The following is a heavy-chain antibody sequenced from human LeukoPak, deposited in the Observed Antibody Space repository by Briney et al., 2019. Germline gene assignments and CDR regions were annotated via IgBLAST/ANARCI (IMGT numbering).Heavy chain of an antibody. CDR3: AKVSGSMVRAYNWFDP. D-gene: IGHD3-10*01. Sequence: GGSLRLSCAASGFTFSCYAMSWVRQAPGKGMECVSAISGSGGSTYYADSVKGRFTISRDNSKNTLYLQMNSLRAEDTAVYYCAKVSGSMVRAYNWFDPWGQGTLVTVSS. CDR1: GFTFSCYA. V-gene: IGHV3-23*01. CDR2: ISGSGGST. J-gene: IGHJ5*02.